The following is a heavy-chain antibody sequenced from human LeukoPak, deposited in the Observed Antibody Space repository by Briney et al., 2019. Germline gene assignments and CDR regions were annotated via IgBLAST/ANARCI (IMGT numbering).Heavy chain of an antibody. D-gene: IGHD3-10*01. V-gene: IGHV3-48*04. J-gene: IGHJ4*02. CDR2: ISNSGSSI. CDR1: GFTFSSYA. Sequence: SGGSLRLSCAASGFTFSSYAMSWVRQAPGKGLEWVSYISNSGSSIFYADSVKGRFTISRDNAKNSLFLQMNSLRVEDTAVYYCARARGAGPGAHFDYWGQGTLVTVSS. CDR3: ARARGAGPGAHFDY.